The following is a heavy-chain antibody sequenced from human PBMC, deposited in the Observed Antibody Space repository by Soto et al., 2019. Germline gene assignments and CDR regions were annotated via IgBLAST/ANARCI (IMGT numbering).Heavy chain of an antibody. CDR3: ARVPHISMVRGVTSPNYYYYGMDV. D-gene: IGHD3-10*01. J-gene: IGHJ6*02. Sequence: GASVKVSCKASGGTFSSYAISWVRQAPGQGLEWVGGIIPIFGTANYAQKFQGRVTITADESTSTAYVELSSLRSEDTAVYYCARVPHISMVRGVTSPNYYYYGMDVWGQGTTVTVSS. CDR1: GGTFSSYA. V-gene: IGHV1-69*13. CDR2: IIPIFGTA.